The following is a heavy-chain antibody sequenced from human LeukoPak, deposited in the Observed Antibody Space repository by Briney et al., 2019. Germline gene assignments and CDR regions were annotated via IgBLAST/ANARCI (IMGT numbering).Heavy chain of an antibody. J-gene: IGHJ4*02. CDR3: ARELFSAGAT. Sequence: KISCKGSGYSFTSYWIGWVRQMPGKGLEWMGGIIPIFGTANYAQKFQGRVTITTDESTSTAYMELSSLRSEDTAVYYCARELFSAGATWGQGTLVTVSS. V-gene: IGHV1-69*05. CDR1: GYSFTSYW. D-gene: IGHD1-26*01. CDR2: IIPIFGTA.